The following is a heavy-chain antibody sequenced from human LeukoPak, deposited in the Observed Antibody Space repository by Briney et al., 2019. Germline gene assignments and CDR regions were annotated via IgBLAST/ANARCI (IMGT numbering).Heavy chain of an antibody. CDR1: GFTFRSYG. CDR2: IRYDGTNK. D-gene: IGHD3-9*01. Sequence: GGSLRLPCAASGFTFRSYGMHWVRQAPGKGLEWVAFIRYDGTNKYYADSVKGRFTISRDNSKNTLYLQMNSLRAEDTAVYYCAKDLLRYFDWLLPFDYWGQGTLVTVSS. CDR3: AKDLLRYFDWLLPFDY. J-gene: IGHJ4*02. V-gene: IGHV3-30*02.